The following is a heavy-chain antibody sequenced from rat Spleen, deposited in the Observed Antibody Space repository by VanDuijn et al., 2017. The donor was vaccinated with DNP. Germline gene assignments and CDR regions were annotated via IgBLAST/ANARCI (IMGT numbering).Heavy chain of an antibody. Sequence: EVQLVESGGGLVQPGRSLKLSCAASGFTFSYYGMHWIRQAPTKGLEWVATINYDGSNTYYRDSVKGRFTISRDNAKSTLYLQMDSLRSEDTATYYCASNPHIRTAAPFDDWGQGVMVTVSS. CDR3: ASNPHIRTAAPFDD. V-gene: IGHV5-7*01. D-gene: IGHD3-8*01. CDR1: GFTFSYYG. J-gene: IGHJ2*01. CDR2: INYDGSNT.